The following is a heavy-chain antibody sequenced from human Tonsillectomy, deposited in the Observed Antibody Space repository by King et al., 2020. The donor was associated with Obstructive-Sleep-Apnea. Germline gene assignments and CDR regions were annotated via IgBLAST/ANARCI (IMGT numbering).Heavy chain of an antibody. J-gene: IGHJ6*02. V-gene: IGHV3-11*06. CDR2: INSGSSDT. CDR3: ARDIVAGTGYYGMDV. CDR1: GFTFSDYY. D-gene: IGHD5-12*01. Sequence: VQLVESGGGLVKPGGSLRLSCAASGFTFSDYYMSWIRQAPGKGLESISYINSGSSDTNYADSVKGRFTISRDNAKNSLYLQMNSLRAEDTAVYYCARDIVAGTGYYGMDVWGQGTTVTVSS.